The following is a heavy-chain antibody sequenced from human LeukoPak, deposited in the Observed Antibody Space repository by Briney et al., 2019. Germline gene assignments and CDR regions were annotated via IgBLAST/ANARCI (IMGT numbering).Heavy chain of an antibody. Sequence: GGSLRLSCAAYGFTLSNSWMHWVRQAPGKGLVWVSRTNGDGSDTSYADSVKGRFTISRDSATNTLYLQMNSLRAEDTAVYYCARGLFGSSGYYPDYWGQGTLVSVSS. CDR2: TNGDGSDT. D-gene: IGHD3-22*01. CDR3: ARGLFGSSGYYPDY. J-gene: IGHJ4*02. CDR1: GFTLSNSW. V-gene: IGHV3-74*01.